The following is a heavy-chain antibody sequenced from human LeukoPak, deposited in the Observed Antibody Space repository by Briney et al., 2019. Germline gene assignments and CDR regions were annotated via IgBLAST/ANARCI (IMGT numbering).Heavy chain of an antibody. J-gene: IGHJ4*02. CDR1: GFTFSSYA. V-gene: IGHV3-23*01. CDR3: AKRESSGSSTSCYDY. CDR2: ISGSGGST. Sequence: GGSLRLSCAASGFTFSSYAMSWVRQAPGKGLEWVSAISGSGGSTYYADSVKGRFTISGDNSKNTLYLQMNSLRAEDTAVYYCAKRESSGSSTSCYDYWGQGTLVTVSS. D-gene: IGHD2-2*01.